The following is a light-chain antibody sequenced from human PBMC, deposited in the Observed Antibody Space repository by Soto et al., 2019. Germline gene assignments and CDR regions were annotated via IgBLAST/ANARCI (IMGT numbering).Light chain of an antibody. CDR3: AAWDDSLNGYV. CDR2: KNN. V-gene: IGLV1-44*01. CDR1: SSNIGSNT. J-gene: IGLJ1*01. Sequence: QSVLTQPPSASGAPGQRVTISCSGSSSNIGSNTVYWYQQLPGTAPKLLIYKNNQRPSGVPDRFSGSKSGTSASLAISGLQSEDGADYYCAAWDDSLNGYVFGTGSKLTVL.